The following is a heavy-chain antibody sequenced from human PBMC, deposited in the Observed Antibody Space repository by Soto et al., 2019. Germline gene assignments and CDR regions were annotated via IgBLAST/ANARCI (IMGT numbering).Heavy chain of an antibody. Sequence: GGSLRLSCAASGFTFSSYGMHWVRQAPGKGLEWVAVIWYDGSNKYYADSVKGRFTISRDNSKNTLYLQMNSLRAEDTAVYYCARDPHNMVHYYYYGMDVWGQGTTVTVSS. CDR3: ARDPHNMVHYYYYGMDV. D-gene: IGHD3-10*01. CDR1: GFTFSSYG. V-gene: IGHV3-33*01. CDR2: IWYDGSNK. J-gene: IGHJ6*02.